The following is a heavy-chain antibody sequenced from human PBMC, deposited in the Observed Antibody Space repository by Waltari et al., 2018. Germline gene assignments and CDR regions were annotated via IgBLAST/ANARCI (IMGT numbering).Heavy chain of an antibody. V-gene: IGHV2-5*01. CDR1: GFSLSTGGEA. J-gene: IGHJ4*02. D-gene: IGHD3-22*01. CDR2: IYWNDDQ. CDR3: AHNGDYYDITGGDFYFDH. Sequence: QITLKESGPTLVKPTQTLTLTCAFSGFSLSTGGEAVAWIRPPPGKALEWLALIYWNDDQRYSPSLKNTLTITKDTSKNQVVLTMTNMDPVDTATYYCAHNGDYYDITGGDFYFDHWGQGSLVSVSS.